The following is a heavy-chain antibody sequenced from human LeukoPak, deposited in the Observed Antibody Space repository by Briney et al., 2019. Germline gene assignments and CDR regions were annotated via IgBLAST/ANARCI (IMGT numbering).Heavy chain of an antibody. D-gene: IGHD3-3*01. Sequence: PSETPSLTCSVSGGSISTYYWTWIRQPPGKGLEWIGYIYYSGSTNYNPSLKSRVTISLDTSKNQFSLKLSSVTAADTAVYYCARAILSGYPDSWGQGTLVIVFS. CDR2: IYYSGST. J-gene: IGHJ4*02. CDR1: GGSISTYY. V-gene: IGHV4-59*01. CDR3: ARAILSGYPDS.